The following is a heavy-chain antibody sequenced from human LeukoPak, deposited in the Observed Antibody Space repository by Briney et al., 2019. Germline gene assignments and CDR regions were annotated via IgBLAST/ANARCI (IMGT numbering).Heavy chain of an antibody. CDR1: GYTFTSYG. CDR3: ASDVRGRNYDFWSGYYTAHFDY. J-gene: IGHJ4*02. D-gene: IGHD3-3*01. CDR2: ISAYKGNT. V-gene: IGHV1-18*01. Sequence: GASVKVSCKASGYTFTSYGISWVRQAPGQGLEWMGWISAYKGNTNYAQKLQGRVTMTTDTSTSTAYMELRSLRSDDTAVYYCASDVRGRNYDFWSGYYTAHFDYWGQGTLVTVSS.